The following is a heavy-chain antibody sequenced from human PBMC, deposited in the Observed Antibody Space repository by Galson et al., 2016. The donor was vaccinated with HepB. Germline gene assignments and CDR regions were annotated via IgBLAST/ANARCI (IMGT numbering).Heavy chain of an antibody. D-gene: IGHD2-2*01. CDR3: ARDPRKIRYQLLEIYYYYAMDV. CDR2: ISAYNGNT. Sequence: QSGAEVKKPGASVKVSCKASGYTFTTYGISWVRQAPGQGLEWMGWISAYNGNTNYAQKLQGRVTMTTDTSTSTAYMELRSLRSGDTAVYYCARDPRKIRYQLLEIYYYYAMDVWGQGTTVTVSS. V-gene: IGHV1-18*01. J-gene: IGHJ6*02. CDR1: GYTFTTYG.